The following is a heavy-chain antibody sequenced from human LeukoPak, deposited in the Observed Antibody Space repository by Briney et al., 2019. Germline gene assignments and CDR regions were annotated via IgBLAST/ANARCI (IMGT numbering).Heavy chain of an antibody. CDR3: ARVGYVLWRGYFEY. D-gene: IGHD3-3*01. CDR2: IASNGGST. CDR1: GFTFSTYA. Sequence: GGSLRLSCAASGFTFSTYAMHWVRQAPGKGLEYVAAIASNGGSTYYANSVKGRFTISRDNSKNTLYLQMGSLRAEDMAVYYCARVGYVLWRGYFEYWGQGTLVIVSS. J-gene: IGHJ4*02. V-gene: IGHV3-64*01.